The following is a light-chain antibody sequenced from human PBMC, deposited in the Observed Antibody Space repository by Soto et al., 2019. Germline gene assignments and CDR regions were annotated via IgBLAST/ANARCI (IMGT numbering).Light chain of an antibody. J-gene: IGKJ2*01. CDR3: QQYNSYRYT. Sequence: DIQMTQSPSTLSASVGDRVTITCRASQSLSSWLAWYQQKPGKAPNLLIYKTSSLKSGVPSRFSGSGSGTEFTLTISSLQPDDFATYYCQQYNSYRYTFGQGTKLEIK. CDR2: KTS. CDR1: QSLSSW. V-gene: IGKV1-5*03.